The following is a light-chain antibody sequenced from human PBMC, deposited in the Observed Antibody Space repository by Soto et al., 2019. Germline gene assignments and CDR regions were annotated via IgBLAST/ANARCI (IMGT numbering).Light chain of an antibody. Sequence: DIQMTQSPSSLSASVGDRVTITCRASQSISSYLNWYQQKPGKAPKLLIYAASSLQSGVPSRFSGSGSGTDFPLTHRRSATEKFATYYCQQSYSTPPERYTFGQGTKLEIK. CDR1: QSISSY. CDR3: QQSYSTPPERYT. CDR2: AAS. V-gene: IGKV1-39*01. J-gene: IGKJ2*01.